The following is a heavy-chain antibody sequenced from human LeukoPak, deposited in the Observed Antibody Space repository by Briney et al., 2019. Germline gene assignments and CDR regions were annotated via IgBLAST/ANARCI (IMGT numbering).Heavy chain of an antibody. J-gene: IGHJ4*02. V-gene: IGHV3-23*01. CDR2: ISGSGGGT. CDR1: GFTFSSYA. CDR3: AKGFGVPAAIGGFDY. D-gene: IGHD2-2*02. Sequence: GGSLRLSCAASGFTFSSYAMSWVRQAPGKGLEWVSAISGSGGGTYYADSVKGRFTISRDNSKNTLYLQMNSLRAEDTAVYYCAKGFGVPAAIGGFDYWGQGTLVTVSS.